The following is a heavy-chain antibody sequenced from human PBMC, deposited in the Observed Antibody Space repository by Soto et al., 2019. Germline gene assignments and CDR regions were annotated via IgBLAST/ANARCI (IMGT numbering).Heavy chain of an antibody. D-gene: IGHD6-19*01. V-gene: IGHV4-34*01. CDR1: GGSFSGYY. J-gene: IGHJ5*02. CDR2: INHSGST. CDR3: ARGARQWLVLMVLFWFDP. Sequence: PSETLSLTCAVYGGSFSGYYWSWIRQPPGKGLEWIGEINHSGSTNYNPSLKSRVTISVDTSKNQFSLKLSSVTAADTAVYYCARGARQWLVLMVLFWFDPWGQGTLVTVS.